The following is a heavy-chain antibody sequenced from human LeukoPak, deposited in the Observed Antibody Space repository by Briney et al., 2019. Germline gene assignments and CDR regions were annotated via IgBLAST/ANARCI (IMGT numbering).Heavy chain of an antibody. CDR3: ARVAISSGWYGRAIDY. Sequence: ASVNVSCKASGYTFTSYGISWVRQAPGQGLEWMGWISAYNGNTNYAQKLQGRVTMTTDTSTSTAYMELRSLRSDDTAVYYCARVAISSGWYGRAIDYWGQGTLVTVSS. CDR1: GYTFTSYG. J-gene: IGHJ4*02. CDR2: ISAYNGNT. D-gene: IGHD6-19*01. V-gene: IGHV1-18*01.